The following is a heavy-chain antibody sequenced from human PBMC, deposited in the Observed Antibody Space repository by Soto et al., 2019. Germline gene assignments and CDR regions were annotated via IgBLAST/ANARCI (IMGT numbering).Heavy chain of an antibody. J-gene: IGHJ4*02. CDR3: ASSVVVPSTMNYFDY. D-gene: IGHD2-15*01. CDR1: GNSSSNYW. V-gene: IGHV5-51*01. CDR2: IFPADSDT. Sequence: GESLKISCNGSGNSSSNYWIAWVRQMPGKGLEWMGIIFPADSDTKYSPSFQGQVTISADKSISTAYLQWSSLKASDTAMYYCASSVVVPSTMNYFDYWGQGSLVTVSS.